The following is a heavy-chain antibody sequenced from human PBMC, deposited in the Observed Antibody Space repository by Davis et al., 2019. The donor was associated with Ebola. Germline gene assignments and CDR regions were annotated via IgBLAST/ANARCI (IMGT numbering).Heavy chain of an antibody. D-gene: IGHD3-9*01. J-gene: IGHJ4*02. V-gene: IGHV3-53*01. CDR3: ARGPRYFDWFWDC. Sequence: GESLKISCAVSGFNVRNNYLNWVRQAPGKGLEWVSVIYNAGSTYYADSVKGRFTISRDNSKNTLYLQMNSLRAEDTAVYYCARGPRYFDWFWDCWGQGTLVTVSS. CDR1: GFNVRNNY. CDR2: IYNAGST.